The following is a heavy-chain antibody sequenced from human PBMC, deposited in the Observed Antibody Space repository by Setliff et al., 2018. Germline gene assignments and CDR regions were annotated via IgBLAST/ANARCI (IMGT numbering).Heavy chain of an antibody. D-gene: IGHD1-26*01. V-gene: IGHV1-3*01. CDR3: ARAVHPYSGSYTGRQTAFDI. CDR2: IGAYNGNT. Sequence: GASVKVSCKVSGYTLTELSRHWVRQAPGQGLEWMGWIGAYNGNTKYAQKFQGRVTITRDTSASTAYMELSSLRSEDTAVYYCARAVHPYSGSYTGRQTAFDIWGQGTMVTVSS. CDR1: GYTLTELS. J-gene: IGHJ3*02.